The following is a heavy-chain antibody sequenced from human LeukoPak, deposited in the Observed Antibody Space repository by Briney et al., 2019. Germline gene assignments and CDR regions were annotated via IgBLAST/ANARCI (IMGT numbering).Heavy chain of an antibody. Sequence: SETLSLTCTVSGGSMSSSSYYWGWIRQPPGKGLEWIGSIYYSGSTYYNPSLKSRVTISVDTSKNQFSLKLSSVTAADTAVYYCAREAYCGGDCYSGDYWGQGTLVTAPS. D-gene: IGHD2-21*02. V-gene: IGHV4-39*02. CDR2: IYYSGST. J-gene: IGHJ4*02. CDR1: GGSMSSSSYY. CDR3: AREAYCGGDCYSGDY.